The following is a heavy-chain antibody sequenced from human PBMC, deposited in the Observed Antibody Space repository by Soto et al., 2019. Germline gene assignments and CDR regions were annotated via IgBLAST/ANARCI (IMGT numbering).Heavy chain of an antibody. Sequence: PSETLSLTCTVSGGSISSYYWSWIRQPPGKGLEWIGYIYYSGSTNYNPSLKSRVTISVDTSKNQFSLKLSSVTAADTAVYYCARVSYSSGLDYWGQGTLVTVSS. J-gene: IGHJ4*02. CDR1: GGSISSYY. D-gene: IGHD6-19*01. CDR2: IYYSGST. V-gene: IGHV4-59*01. CDR3: ARVSYSSGLDY.